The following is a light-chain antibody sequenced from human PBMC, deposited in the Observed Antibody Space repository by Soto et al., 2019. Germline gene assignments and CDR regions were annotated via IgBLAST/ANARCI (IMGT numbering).Light chain of an antibody. J-gene: IGLJ3*02. CDR2: YDD. CDR3: AAWDDSLNGPV. CDR1: SSNIGNNA. Sequence: QSVLTQPPSVSAAPSQRVTISCSGSSSNIGNNAVNWYQQVPGKAPKLLIHYDDRVASGVSDRFSGSKSGTSASLAISGLQSEDEAHYYCAAWDDSLNGPVFGGGTKLTVL. V-gene: IGLV1-36*01.